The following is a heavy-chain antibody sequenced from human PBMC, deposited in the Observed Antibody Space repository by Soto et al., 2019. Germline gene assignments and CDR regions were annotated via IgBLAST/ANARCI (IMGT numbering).Heavy chain of an antibody. J-gene: IGHJ4*02. D-gene: IGHD6-6*01. Sequence: SQTLSLPCALSGDSVSSNSAAWNWIRQSPSRGLEWLGRTYYRSKWYNDYAVSVKSRITINPDTSKNQFSLQLNSVTPEDTAVYYCASSIRSYSSSSRFDYWGQGTLVTVSS. V-gene: IGHV6-1*01. CDR3: ASSIRSYSSSSRFDY. CDR1: GDSVSSNSAA. CDR2: TYYRSKWYN.